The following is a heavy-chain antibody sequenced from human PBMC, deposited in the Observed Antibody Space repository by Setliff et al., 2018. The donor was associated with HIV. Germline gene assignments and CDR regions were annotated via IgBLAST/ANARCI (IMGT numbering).Heavy chain of an antibody. D-gene: IGHD1-1*01. Sequence: PSETLSLTCAVYNGSFNGYYWSWIGQTPGKGLEWIGEINRSGGTTYNPSLNGRVAISVDTSKNQFSLKLISLTVADTAVYYCALLDVPFIVQSIPPLWGQGTLVTVSS. J-gene: IGHJ4*02. CDR1: NGSFNGYY. CDR3: ALLDVPFIVQSIPPL. CDR2: INRSGGT. V-gene: IGHV4-34*01.